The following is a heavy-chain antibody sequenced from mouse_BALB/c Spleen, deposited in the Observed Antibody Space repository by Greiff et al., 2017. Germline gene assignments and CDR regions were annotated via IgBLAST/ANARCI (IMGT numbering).Heavy chain of an antibody. CDR1: GDSITSGY. V-gene: IGHV3-8*02. CDR2: ISYSGST. J-gene: IGHJ4*01. Sequence: EVKLMESGPSLVKPSQTLSLTCSVTGDSITSGYWNWIRKFPGNKLEYMGYISYSGSTYYNPSLKSRISITRDTSKNQYYLQLNSVTTEDTATYYCARSPITTVVARDSWGQGTLVTVSS. D-gene: IGHD1-1*01. CDR3: ARSPITTVVARDS.